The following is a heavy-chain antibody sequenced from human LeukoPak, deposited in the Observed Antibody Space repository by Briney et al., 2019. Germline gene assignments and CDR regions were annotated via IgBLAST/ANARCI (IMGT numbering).Heavy chain of an antibody. CDR3: ARGGGIQLWFQRDNWFDP. V-gene: IGHV1-69*01. J-gene: IGHJ5*02. Sequence: SVKVSCKASGGTFTSYAISWVRQAPGQGLEWMGGIIPIFGTANYAQKFQGRVTITADESTSTAYMELSSLRSEDTAVYYCARGGGIQLWFQRDNWFDPWGQGTLVTVSS. CDR2: IIPIFGTA. D-gene: IGHD5-18*01. CDR1: GGTFTSYA.